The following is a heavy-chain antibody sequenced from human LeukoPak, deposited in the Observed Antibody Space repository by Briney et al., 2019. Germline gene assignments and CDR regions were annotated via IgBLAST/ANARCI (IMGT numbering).Heavy chain of an antibody. Sequence: ASVKVSCRASGYTFTSYYMHWVRQAPGQGLEWMGIINPSGGSTSYAQKFQGRVTMTRDMSTSTVYMELSSLRSEDTAVYYCARAAEPLQAAFDIWGQGTMVTVSS. D-gene: IGHD1-14*01. CDR2: INPSGGST. CDR1: GYTFTSYY. J-gene: IGHJ3*02. V-gene: IGHV1-46*01. CDR3: ARAAEPLQAAFDI.